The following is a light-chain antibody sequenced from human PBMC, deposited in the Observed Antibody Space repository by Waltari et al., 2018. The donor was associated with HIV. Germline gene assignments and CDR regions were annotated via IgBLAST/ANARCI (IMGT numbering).Light chain of an antibody. CDR1: SSNIGNNF. CDR3: GTWDSSLSVWV. Sequence: QSVLTQPPSVSAAPGQKVTISCSGSSSNIGNNFVSWYQQLPGTAPKLLIYANNKRPAVIPDRFSGYKSDTSATLGITGLQTGDEADYYCGTWDSSLSVWVFGGGTNLTVL. J-gene: IGLJ3*02. CDR2: ANN. V-gene: IGLV1-51*01.